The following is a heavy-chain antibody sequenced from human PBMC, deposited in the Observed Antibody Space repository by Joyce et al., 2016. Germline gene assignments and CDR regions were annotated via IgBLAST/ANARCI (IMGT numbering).Heavy chain of an antibody. CDR1: GGDFSNYT. V-gene: IGHV1-69*12. D-gene: IGHD1-14*01. J-gene: IGHJ6*02. Sequence: QVLLVQSGAAVKRPGSSLRVSCKSSGGDFSNYTVNWVRQAPGQRLEWVGGIIPFLGAAKYAEDFQGRVTLTADQSTRTAYLELSSLTSADTAVYYCARGGTSSDHYFFYTLDVWGPGTTVIVSS. CDR2: IIPFLGAA. CDR3: ARGGTSSDHYFFYTLDV.